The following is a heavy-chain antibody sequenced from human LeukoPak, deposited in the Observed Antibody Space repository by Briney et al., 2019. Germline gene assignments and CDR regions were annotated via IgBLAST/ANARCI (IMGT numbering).Heavy chain of an antibody. V-gene: IGHV3-49*04. J-gene: IGHJ4*02. CDR2: IRSKPYGGTT. CDR1: GFTFGDYV. CDR3: TTGSATGTGSGY. Sequence: GRSLRLSCTASGFTFGDYVMSWVRQAPGKGLEWVGFIRSKPYGGTTEYAASVKGRFIISRDDSKTIAYLQMNSLKSEDTAVYYCTTGSATGTGSGYRGQGTLVTVSS. D-gene: IGHD6-13*01.